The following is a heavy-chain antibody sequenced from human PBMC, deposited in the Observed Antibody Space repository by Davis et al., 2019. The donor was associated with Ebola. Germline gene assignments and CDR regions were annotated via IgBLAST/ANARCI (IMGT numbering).Heavy chain of an antibody. J-gene: IGHJ5*02. D-gene: IGHD2-2*02. CDR1: GYSFTSYW. V-gene: IGHV5-10-1*01. CDR2: IEPSEPYT. Sequence: GESLKISCKGSGYSFTSYWISWVRQMPGKGLEWLGRIEPSEPYTNYSPSFQGHVTISADTSISTAYLQWSSLKASDTAMYYCARSPTLPGYCSSTSCYTNWFDPWGQGTLVTVSS. CDR3: ARSPTLPGYCSSTSCYTNWFDP.